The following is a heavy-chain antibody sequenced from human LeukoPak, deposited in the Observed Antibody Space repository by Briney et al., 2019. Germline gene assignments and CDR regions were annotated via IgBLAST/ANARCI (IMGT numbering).Heavy chain of an antibody. V-gene: IGHV5-10-1*01. D-gene: IGHD2-2*01. J-gene: IGHJ3*02. CDR2: IDPSDSYI. Sequence: GESLKISCKGSGYSFTSYWISWVRQMPGKGLEWMGRIDPSDSYINYSPSFQGHVTISADKSISTAYLQWSSLKASDTAMYYCARSRGGIVVVPAAMKWAFDIWGQGTMVTVSS. CDR3: ARSRGGIVVVPAAMKWAFDI. CDR1: GYSFTSYW.